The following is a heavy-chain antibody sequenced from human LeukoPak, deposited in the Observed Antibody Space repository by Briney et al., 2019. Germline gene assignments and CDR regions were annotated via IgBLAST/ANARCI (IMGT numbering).Heavy chain of an antibody. D-gene: IGHD3-10*01. V-gene: IGHV4-34*01. Sequence: SETLSLTCAVYGGSFSGYYWSWIRQPPGKGLEWIGEISHSGSTSYNPSLKSRVTISVDTSKNQFYLRLSSVTAADTAVYYCARAPVNGSGSDPDNWFDPWGQGTLVTVSS. CDR3: ARAPVNGSGSDPDNWFDP. CDR1: GGSFSGYY. CDR2: ISHSGST. J-gene: IGHJ5*02.